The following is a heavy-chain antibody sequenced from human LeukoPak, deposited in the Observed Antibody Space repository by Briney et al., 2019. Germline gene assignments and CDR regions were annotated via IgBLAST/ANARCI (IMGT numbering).Heavy chain of an antibody. D-gene: IGHD6-13*01. J-gene: IGHJ4*02. V-gene: IGHV3-23*01. CDR2: FSVTAHTA. CDR3: AKESKSTSSWSYFDS. Sequence: PGGSLRLSCAASGFTFSSYSMNWVRQAPGKGLEWVSSFSVTAHTAHYADSVKGRFTVSRDTSKSTLYLQMKSLRVEDTAVYYCAKESKSTSSWSYFDSWGQGTLVTVSS. CDR1: GFTFSSYS.